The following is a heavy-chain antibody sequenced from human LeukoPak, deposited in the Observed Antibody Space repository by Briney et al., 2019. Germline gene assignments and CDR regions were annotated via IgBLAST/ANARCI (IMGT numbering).Heavy chain of an antibody. CDR2: IYYSGST. CDR3: AARTYDLHRYYYYGMDV. Sequence: SETLSLTCTVSGGSISNSNYYWGWIRQPPGKGLEWIGSIYYSGSTDYNPSLKSRVTISVDMSKNQFSLKLSSVTAADTAVYYCAARTYDLHRYYYYGMDVWGQGTTVTVSS. D-gene: IGHD3-22*01. CDR1: GGSISNSNYY. V-gene: IGHV4-39*07. J-gene: IGHJ6*02.